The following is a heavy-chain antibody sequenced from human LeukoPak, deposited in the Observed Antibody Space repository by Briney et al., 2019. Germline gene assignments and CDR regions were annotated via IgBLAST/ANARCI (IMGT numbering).Heavy chain of an antibody. CDR3: ARYSGSGSYYSFDY. Sequence: GASVKVSCKASGYTFTGYYMHWVRQAPGQGLEWMGWINPNRGGTNYAQKFQGWVTMTRDTSISTAYMELSRLRSDDTAVYYWARYSGSGSYYSFDYWGQGTLVTVSS. D-gene: IGHD3-10*01. J-gene: IGHJ4*02. CDR2: INPNRGGT. V-gene: IGHV1-2*04. CDR1: GYTFTGYY.